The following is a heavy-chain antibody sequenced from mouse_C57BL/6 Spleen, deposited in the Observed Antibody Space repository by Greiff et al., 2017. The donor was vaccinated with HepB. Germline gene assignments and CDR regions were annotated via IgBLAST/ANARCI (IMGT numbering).Heavy chain of an antibody. CDR3: ARSHYYGSSYFDY. CDR1: GYTFTSYW. Sequence: QVHVKQPGAELVKPGASVKLSCKASGYTFTSYWMQWVKQRPGQGLEWIGEIAPSDSYTNYNQKFKGKATLPVDTSSSTAYMQLSSLTSEDSAVYYCARSHYYGSSYFDYWGQGTTLTVSS. V-gene: IGHV1-50*01. J-gene: IGHJ2*01. D-gene: IGHD1-1*01. CDR2: IAPSDSYT.